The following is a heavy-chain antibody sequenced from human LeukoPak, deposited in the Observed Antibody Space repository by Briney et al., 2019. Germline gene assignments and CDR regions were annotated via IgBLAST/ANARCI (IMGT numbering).Heavy chain of an antibody. D-gene: IGHD3-10*01. V-gene: IGHV4-30-4*01. J-gene: IGHJ3*02. CDR3: SSGSSGGDAFDI. CDR2: IYYSGST. Sequence: SETLSLTCTVSGGSISSGSYYWSWIRQPPGKGLEWIGYIYYSGSTYYNPSLKSRVTISVDTSKNQFSLKLSSVTAADTAVYYCSSGSSGGDAFDIWGQGTMVTVSS. CDR1: GGSISSGSYY.